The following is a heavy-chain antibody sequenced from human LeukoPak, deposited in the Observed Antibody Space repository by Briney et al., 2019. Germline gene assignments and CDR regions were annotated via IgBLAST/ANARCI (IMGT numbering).Heavy chain of an antibody. CDR1: GVSISSGDYY. CDR2: IYYSGST. J-gene: IGHJ4*02. Sequence: SQTLSLTCTVSGVSISSGDYYWSWLRQPPGKGLEWIGYIYYSGSTYYNPSLKSRVTISVDTSKNQFSLKLSSVTAADTAVYYCARGGYSGYEVGYWGQGTLVTVSS. D-gene: IGHD5-12*01. CDR3: ARGGYSGYEVGY. V-gene: IGHV4-30-4*01.